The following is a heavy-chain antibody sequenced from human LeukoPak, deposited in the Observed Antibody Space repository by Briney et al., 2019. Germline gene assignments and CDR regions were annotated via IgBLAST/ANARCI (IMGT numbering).Heavy chain of an antibody. V-gene: IGHV4-4*02. Sequence: SETLSLTCAVSGGSISSSNWWSWVRQPPGKGLEWIGQIYHSGSTNYNPSLKSRVAISVDKSKNQFSLNLNSVTAADTAVYYCARGLGNYVEDYWGQGTLVTVSS. D-gene: IGHD1-7*01. CDR3: ARGLGNYVEDY. J-gene: IGHJ4*02. CDR1: GGSISSSNW. CDR2: IYHSGST.